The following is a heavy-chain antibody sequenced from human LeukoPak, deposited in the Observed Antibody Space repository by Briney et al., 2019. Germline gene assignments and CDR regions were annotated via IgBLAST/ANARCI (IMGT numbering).Heavy chain of an antibody. Sequence: SETLSLTCTVSGGSISSYYWSWIRQPPGKGLEWIGYIYYSGSTNYNPSLKSRVTISVDTSKNQFSLKLSSVTAADTAVYYCARDYGWELAIDAFDIWGQGTMVTVSS. V-gene: IGHV4-59*12. D-gene: IGHD1-26*01. J-gene: IGHJ3*02. CDR2: IYYSGST. CDR1: GGSISSYY. CDR3: ARDYGWELAIDAFDI.